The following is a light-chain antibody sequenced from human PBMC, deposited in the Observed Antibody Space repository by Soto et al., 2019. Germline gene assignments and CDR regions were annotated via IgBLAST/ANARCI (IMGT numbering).Light chain of an antibody. Sequence: EIVLTQSPGTLSLSPGERATLSCRASQSVSSSHLAWYQHKPGQAPRLLIYATSSRATGSPDRFSGGGSGTDFTLTISRLEPEDFAVYYCQQRSNWPITFGQGTRLEIK. V-gene: IGKV3D-20*02. CDR3: QQRSNWPIT. J-gene: IGKJ5*01. CDR2: ATS. CDR1: QSVSSSH.